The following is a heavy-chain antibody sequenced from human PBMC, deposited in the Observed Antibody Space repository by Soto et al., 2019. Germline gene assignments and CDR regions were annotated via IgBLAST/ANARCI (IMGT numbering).Heavy chain of an antibody. CDR2: IRDRAYNYAT. CDR1: GFVFKDSS. D-gene: IGHD3-10*01. Sequence: EVLLVESGGGLVQPGGSLKLSCEDSGFVFKDSSIHWVRQASGKGLEWVGRIRDRAYNYATAYAASVKGRFTISRDDSNNKAYLQMDSLKTEDTAIYYCTRLISAAQDYWGQGTLVTVSS. V-gene: IGHV3-73*01. J-gene: IGHJ4*02. CDR3: TRLISAAQDY.